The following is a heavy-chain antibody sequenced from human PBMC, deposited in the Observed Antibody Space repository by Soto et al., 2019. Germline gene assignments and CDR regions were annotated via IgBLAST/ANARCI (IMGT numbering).Heavy chain of an antibody. J-gene: IGHJ4*02. CDR3: ARPTFYDFFTAYYSLFDY. Sequence: QVQLQESGPGLVKPSQTLTLTCTVSGGSISSGRFYWSWIRQHPGKALEWIGHISDSGSSYYNPSLESRVTISVDTSKNQFSLKLSAVTAADTAVYFCARPTFYDFFTAYYSLFDYWGQGTMVTVSS. D-gene: IGHD3-9*01. V-gene: IGHV4-31*03. CDR1: GGSISSGRFY. CDR2: ISDSGSS.